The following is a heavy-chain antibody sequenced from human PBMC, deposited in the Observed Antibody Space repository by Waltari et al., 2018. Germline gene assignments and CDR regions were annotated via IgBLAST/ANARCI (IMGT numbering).Heavy chain of an antibody. D-gene: IGHD2-2*02. V-gene: IGHV4-34*01. CDR2: INHSGST. CDR3: ARGGCSSTSCYTSPLGFDY. J-gene: IGHJ4*02. Sequence: QVQLQQWGAGLLKPSETLSLTCAVYGGSFSGYYWSWIRQPPGKGLEWIGEINHSGSTNDNPSLKSRVTISVDTSKNQFSLKLSSVTAADTAVYYCARGGCSSTSCYTSPLGFDYWGQGTLVTVSS. CDR1: GGSFSGYY.